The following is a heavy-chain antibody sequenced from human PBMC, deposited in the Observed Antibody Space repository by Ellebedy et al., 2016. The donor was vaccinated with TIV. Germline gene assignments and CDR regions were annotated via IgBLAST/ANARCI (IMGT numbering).Heavy chain of an antibody. CDR3: ARAMVRETFDY. V-gene: IGHV3-11*01. D-gene: IGHD3-10*01. Sequence: GESLKISCAASGFTFSDYAMSWIRQAPGKGLECTSYISRSGNTIYYANSVKGRFTISRDNAKNSLHLQMNSLRAEDAAVYYCARAMVRETFDYWGQGALVTVSS. CDR2: ISRSGNTI. J-gene: IGHJ4*02. CDR1: GFTFSDYA.